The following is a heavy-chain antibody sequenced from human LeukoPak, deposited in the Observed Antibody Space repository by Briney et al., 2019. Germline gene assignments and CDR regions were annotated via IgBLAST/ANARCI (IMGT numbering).Heavy chain of an antibody. V-gene: IGHV3-66*02. Sequence: GGSLRLSCAASGFTVSSNYVSWVRQAPGKGLEWVSVIYSGGSTYYADSVKGRFTISRDNSKNTLYLQMNSLRAEDTAVYYCARLDYGDYNDYWGQGTLVTVSS. CDR3: ARLDYGDYNDY. CDR1: GFTVSSNY. CDR2: IYSGGST. J-gene: IGHJ4*02. D-gene: IGHD4-17*01.